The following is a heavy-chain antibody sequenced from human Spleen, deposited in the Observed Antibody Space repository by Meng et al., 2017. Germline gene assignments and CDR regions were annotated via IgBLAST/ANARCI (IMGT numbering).Heavy chain of an antibody. D-gene: IGHD2-15*01. Sequence: SETLSLTCGVYGGSFSGYYWSWIRQPPGKGLEWIGEINHSGNTNYNPSLESRVTISVDTSNNQFSLKLTSVTAADTAVYYCARGRQVVYYYGMDVWGQGTTVTVSS. J-gene: IGHJ6*02. CDR3: ARGRQVVYYYGMDV. CDR2: INHSGNT. CDR1: GGSFSGYY. V-gene: IGHV4-34*01.